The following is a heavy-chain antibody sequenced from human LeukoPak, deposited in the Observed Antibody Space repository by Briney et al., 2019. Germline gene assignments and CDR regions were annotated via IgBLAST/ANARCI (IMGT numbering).Heavy chain of an antibody. CDR2: IHSDGSSR. Sequence: GGSLRLSCAASGFTFSSYWMHWVRQAPGKGLVWVSRIHSDGSSRKYADSVGGRFTISRDNAKKTLYLQMNSLRAEDTAVYFCARGDAAPGIIFDYWGQGTLVTVSS. CDR1: GFTFSSYW. CDR3: ARGDAAPGIIFDY. J-gene: IGHJ4*02. D-gene: IGHD6-13*01. V-gene: IGHV3-74*03.